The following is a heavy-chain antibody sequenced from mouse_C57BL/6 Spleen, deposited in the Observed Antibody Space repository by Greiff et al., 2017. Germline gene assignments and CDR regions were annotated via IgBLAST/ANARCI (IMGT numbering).Heavy chain of an antibody. J-gene: IGHJ1*03. CDR3: ASPFYGSSYGWYFDV. D-gene: IGHD1-1*01. V-gene: IGHV2-2*01. CDR2: IWSGGST. CDR1: GFSLTSYG. Sequence: QVQLQQSGPGLVQPSQSLSITCTVSGFSLTSYGVHWVRQSPGKGLEWLGVIWSGGSTDYNAAFISRLSISKDNSKSQVFFKMNSLQADDTAIYYCASPFYGSSYGWYFDVWGTGTTVTVSS.